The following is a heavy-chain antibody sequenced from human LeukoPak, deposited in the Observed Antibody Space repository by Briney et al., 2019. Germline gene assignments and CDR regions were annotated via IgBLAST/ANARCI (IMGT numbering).Heavy chain of an antibody. V-gene: IGHV1-18*01. CDR3: SRARTVGYYDSSGF. CDR2: ISPADGKT. J-gene: IGHJ4*02. Sequence: ASVKVSCKTSGYPFTSYGLSWIRQAPGQGLEWIGWISPADGKTRFSQKFVGRVTLTTDTPTTTVNMELRSLRSDDTAVYYCSRARTVGYYDSSGFWGQGTLVTVSS. CDR1: GYPFTSYG. D-gene: IGHD3-22*01.